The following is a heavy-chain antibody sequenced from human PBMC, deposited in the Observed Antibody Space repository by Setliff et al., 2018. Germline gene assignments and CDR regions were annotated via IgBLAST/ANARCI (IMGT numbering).Heavy chain of an antibody. Sequence: KASETLSLTCTVSGGSMTSYYWSWIRQPAGKGLEWIGRICSSENTIVRICRGSNTHYNPSLQSRVTMSLDTSTNQFALRLSSVTAADAAVYYCAKTSRDGATSMDVWGKGTPVTVSS. CDR1: GGSMTSYY. D-gene: IGHD3-10*01. CDR2: ICSSENT. CDR3: AKTSRDGATSMDV. J-gene: IGHJ6*03. V-gene: IGHV4-4*07.